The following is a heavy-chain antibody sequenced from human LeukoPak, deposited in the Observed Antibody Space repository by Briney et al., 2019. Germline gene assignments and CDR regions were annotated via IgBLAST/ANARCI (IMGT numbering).Heavy chain of an antibody. CDR2: IYYSGST. J-gene: IGHJ5*02. CDR3: ARVVVAAAGTEEGFDP. V-gene: IGHV4-31*03. Sequence: SETLSLTCTVSGGSISSGGYYWSWIRQHPGKGLEWIGYIYYSGSTYYNPSLKSRVTISVDTSKNQFSLKLSSVTAADTAVYYCARVVVAAAGTEEGFDPWGQGTLVTVSS. D-gene: IGHD6-13*01. CDR1: GGSISSGGYY.